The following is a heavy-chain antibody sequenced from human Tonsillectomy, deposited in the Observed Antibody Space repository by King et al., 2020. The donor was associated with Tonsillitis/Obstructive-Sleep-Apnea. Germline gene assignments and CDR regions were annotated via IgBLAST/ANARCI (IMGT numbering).Heavy chain of an antibody. V-gene: IGHV4-4*07. CDR3: ASCTGSSTSCYTGGYYYGMDV. J-gene: IGHJ6*02. CDR2: IYTSGST. Sequence: QLQESGPGLVKPSETLSLTCTVSGGSISSYYWSWIRQPAGKGLEWIGRIYTSGSTNYNPSLKSRVTMSVDTSKNQFSLKLSSVTAADTAVYYCASCTGSSTSCYTGGYYYGMDVWGQGTTVTVSS. D-gene: IGHD2-2*02. CDR1: GGSISSYY.